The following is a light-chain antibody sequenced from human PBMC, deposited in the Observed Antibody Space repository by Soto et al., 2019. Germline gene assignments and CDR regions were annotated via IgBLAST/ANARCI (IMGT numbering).Light chain of an antibody. Sequence: DIVMTQSPATLSVSPGERATLSCRASQSVSSNLAWYQQKRGQAPRLIMYGASTRATGIPVRFSGIGSGTEFTLIISSLQSEDFAVYYCQQYNDWPRTFGQGTKVEIK. CDR2: GAS. V-gene: IGKV3-15*01. CDR3: QQYNDWPRT. J-gene: IGKJ1*01. CDR1: QSVSSN.